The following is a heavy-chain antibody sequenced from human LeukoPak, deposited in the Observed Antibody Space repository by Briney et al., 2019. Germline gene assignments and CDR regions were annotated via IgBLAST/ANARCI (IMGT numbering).Heavy chain of an antibody. CDR2: INPSSGGT. J-gene: IGHJ4*02. Sequence: ASVKVSCKASGYTFTGYYMHWVRQAPGQGLEWMGWINPSSGGTNYARKFQGRVTMTWDTSISTAYTELSRLRADDTAVYYCARDNGDYDFWSGYDYWGQGTLVTVSS. CDR3: ARDNGDYDFWSGYDY. CDR1: GYTFTGYY. D-gene: IGHD3-3*01. V-gene: IGHV1-2*02.